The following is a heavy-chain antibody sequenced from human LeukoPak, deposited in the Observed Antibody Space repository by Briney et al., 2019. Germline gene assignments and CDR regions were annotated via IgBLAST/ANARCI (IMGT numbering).Heavy chain of an antibody. CDR1: GYTFTSYA. Sequence: GASVKVSCKDFGYTFTSYAMHWVRQAPGQRLEWMGWINAGNGNTKYSQKFQGRVTITRDTSASTAHIELSSLRSEDTAVYYCAREYVAAAGNDYWGQGTLVTVSS. J-gene: IGHJ4*02. V-gene: IGHV1-3*01. D-gene: IGHD6-13*01. CDR2: INAGNGNT. CDR3: AREYVAAAGNDY.